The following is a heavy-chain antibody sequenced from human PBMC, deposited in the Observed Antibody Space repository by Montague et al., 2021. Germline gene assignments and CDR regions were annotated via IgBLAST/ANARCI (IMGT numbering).Heavy chain of an antibody. CDR3: ARKGTNWDY. D-gene: IGHD2-8*01. Sequence: SETPSFTCTVSGDSINFYYWSWIRQPPGKGLEWIGYVYYTGTTNYNPSLKSRVTISVDTSRNQFFLSVNSVTAADTAVYYCARKGTNWDYWGQGTLVTVSS. V-gene: IGHV4-59*01. J-gene: IGHJ4*02. CDR2: VYYTGTT. CDR1: GDSINFYY.